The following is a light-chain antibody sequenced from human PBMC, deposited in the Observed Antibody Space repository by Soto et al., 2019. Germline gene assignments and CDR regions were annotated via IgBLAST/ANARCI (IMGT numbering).Light chain of an antibody. Sequence: IQLTQSPSSLSASVGDRVTITCRASQGIGSYLAWYQQKPGEAPKLLIFAASTLQSGVPSRFSGSGSGTDFTLTISSLQAEDFATYYCQQSYSSPPTFGQGTKVDIK. CDR1: QGIGSY. J-gene: IGKJ1*01. CDR2: AAS. CDR3: QQSYSSPPT. V-gene: IGKV1-9*01.